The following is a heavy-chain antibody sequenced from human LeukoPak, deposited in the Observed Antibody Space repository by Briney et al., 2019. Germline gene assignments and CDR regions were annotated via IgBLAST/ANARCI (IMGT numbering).Heavy chain of an antibody. V-gene: IGHV4-59*01. CDR3: ARDQRNDPAFDI. D-gene: IGHD1-1*01. Sequence: SETLSLTCTVSGGSISSYYWSWIRQPPGKGLEWIGYIYYSGSTNYNPSLKSRVTISVDTSKNQFSLKLSSVTAADTAVYYCARDQRNDPAFDIWGQGTMVTVSS. CDR1: GGSISSYY. J-gene: IGHJ3*02. CDR2: IYYSGST.